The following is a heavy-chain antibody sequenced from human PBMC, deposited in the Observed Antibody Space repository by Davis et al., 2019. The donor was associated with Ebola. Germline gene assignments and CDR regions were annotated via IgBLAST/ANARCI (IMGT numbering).Heavy chain of an antibody. J-gene: IGHJ4*02. CDR2: IKQDGSEK. Sequence: GESLKISCAASGFTFSSYWMNWVRQAPGKGLEWVANIKQDGSEKYYVDSVKGRFTISRDNAKNSLYLQMNSLRAEDTAVYYCARDGENYSDLDYWGQGTLVTVSS. CDR1: GFTFSSYW. D-gene: IGHD3-10*01. V-gene: IGHV3-7*01. CDR3: ARDGENYSDLDY.